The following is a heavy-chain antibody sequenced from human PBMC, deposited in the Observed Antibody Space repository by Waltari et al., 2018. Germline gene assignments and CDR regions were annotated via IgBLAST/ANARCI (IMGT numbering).Heavy chain of an antibody. J-gene: IGHJ4*02. CDR1: GGPISSSSHY. Sequence: QLQLQESGPGLVKPSETLSLTCTVSGGPISSSSHYWGWIRQPPGNGLEWIGSINYIGNTYNNPSLKSRVTISVETSKNQCSLKMNSVTATDTAVYYCARRARAGSGVYYFDSWGQGTLVTVSS. CDR2: INYIGNT. CDR3: ARRARAGSGVYYFDS. D-gene: IGHD3-3*01. V-gene: IGHV4-39*01.